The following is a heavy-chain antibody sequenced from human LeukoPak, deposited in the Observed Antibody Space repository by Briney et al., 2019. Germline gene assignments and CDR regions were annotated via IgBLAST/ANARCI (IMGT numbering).Heavy chain of an antibody. CDR2: IYSGGST. J-gene: IGHJ6*02. V-gene: IGHV3-53*01. Sequence: GGSLRLSCAVSGFTVSSNHMTWVRQAPGKGLEWVSVIYSGGSTYYVDSVKGRFTISRDNTKNTLYLQMNSLRAEDTAVYYCASCSTSCSGMDVWGQGTTVTVSS. D-gene: IGHD2-2*01. CDR1: GFTVSSNH. CDR3: ASCSTSCSGMDV.